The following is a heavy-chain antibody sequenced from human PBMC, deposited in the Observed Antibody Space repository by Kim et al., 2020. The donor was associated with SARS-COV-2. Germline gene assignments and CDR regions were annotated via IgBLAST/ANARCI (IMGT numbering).Heavy chain of an antibody. CDR3: AGPNGMSSPLAHDY. CDR1: GFTFSSYG. D-gene: IGHD6-13*01. CDR2: ISYDGSNK. Sequence: GGSLRLSCAASGFTFSSYGMHWVRQAPGKGLEWVAVISYDGSNKYYADPVKGRFTISRDNSKNTLYLQMNSLRAEDTAVYYCAGPNGMSSPLAHDYWGQGTLVTVSS. J-gene: IGHJ4*02. V-gene: IGHV3-30*03.